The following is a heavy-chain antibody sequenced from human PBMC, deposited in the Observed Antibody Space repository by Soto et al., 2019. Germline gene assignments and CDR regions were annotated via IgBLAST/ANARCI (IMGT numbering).Heavy chain of an antibody. D-gene: IGHD5-18*01. V-gene: IGHV3-30-3*01. Sequence: GSLRLSCAASGFRLSGYSMHWVRQAPGKGLDWVAVIQHDASTIYYADSVKGRFTISRDNSKNTLYLQMNDLTAEDTALYYCVKVGWGYSYGNGLDDWGQGTTVTVSS. J-gene: IGHJ6*02. CDR2: IQHDASTI. CDR1: GFRLSGYS. CDR3: VKVGWGYSYGNGLDD.